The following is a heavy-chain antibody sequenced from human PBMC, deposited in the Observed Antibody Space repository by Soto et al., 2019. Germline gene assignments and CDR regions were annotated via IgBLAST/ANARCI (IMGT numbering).Heavy chain of an antibody. Sequence: GGSLRLSCAASGFTFSSYSMNWVRQAPGKGLEWVSYISSSSSTIYYADSVKGRFTISRDNAKNSLYLQMNSLRAEDTAVYYCASYDFWSGYPPGFYYYYMDVWGKGTTVTVSS. D-gene: IGHD3-3*01. CDR2: ISSSSSTI. J-gene: IGHJ6*03. CDR3: ASYDFWSGYPPGFYYYYMDV. V-gene: IGHV3-48*01. CDR1: GFTFSSYS.